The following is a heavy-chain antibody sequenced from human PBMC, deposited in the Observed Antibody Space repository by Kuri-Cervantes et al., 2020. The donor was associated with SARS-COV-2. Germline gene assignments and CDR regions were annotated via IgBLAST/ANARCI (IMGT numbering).Heavy chain of an antibody. CDR2: INPNSGGT. D-gene: IGHD3-16*02. Sequence: ASVKVSCKASGYTFTDYYMHWVRQAPGQGLEWMGWINPNSGGTNSAQKFQGWVIMTRDTSISTAYMELSRLRSDDTAVYYCARGPSWNYIWGTYRGEWNTSDIWGQGTMVTVSS. CDR1: GYTFTDYY. J-gene: IGHJ3*02. V-gene: IGHV1-2*04. CDR3: ARGPSWNYIWGTYRGEWNTSDI.